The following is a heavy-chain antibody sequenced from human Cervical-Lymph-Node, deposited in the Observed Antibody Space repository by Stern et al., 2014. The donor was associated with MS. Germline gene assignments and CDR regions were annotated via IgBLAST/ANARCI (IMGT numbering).Heavy chain of an antibody. CDR3: ARRGRWLDGFDV. Sequence: VQLVESGAEVRKPGESLKISCQGSGYSFTSYWIGWVRQLPGKGLEWMGIIYPVDSDTRYSSSLQGQVTISADKSIGTAYLQWSSLKASDTAMYYCARRGRWLDGFDVWGQGTMVTVSS. CDR2: IYPVDSDT. CDR1: GYSFTSYW. V-gene: IGHV5-51*03. J-gene: IGHJ3*01. D-gene: IGHD6-19*01.